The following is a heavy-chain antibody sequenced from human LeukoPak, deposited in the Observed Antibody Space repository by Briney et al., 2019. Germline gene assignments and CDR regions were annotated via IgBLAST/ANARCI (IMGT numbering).Heavy chain of an antibody. V-gene: IGHV3-23*01. D-gene: IGHD2-2*01. J-gene: IGHJ3*02. Sequence: GSLRLSCAASGFTFSSDAMSWVRQVPGKGLEWVSAISGGGGSTYYADSVKGRFTISRDNSKNTLYLQMNSLRAEDTAVYYCARRYCSSTSCSGAFDIWGQGTMVTVSS. CDR3: ARRYCSSTSCSGAFDI. CDR2: ISGGGGST. CDR1: GFTFSSDA.